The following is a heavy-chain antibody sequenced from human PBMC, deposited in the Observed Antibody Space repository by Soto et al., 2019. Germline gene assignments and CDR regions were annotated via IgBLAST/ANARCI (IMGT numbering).Heavy chain of an antibody. Sequence: GGSLRISCAASGFTFSIYGMHWVRQAPGKGLEWVAVIWYDGSNKYYADSVKGRFTISRDNSKNTLYLQMNSLRAEDTAVYYCARDRIVVTPAPDAFDIWGQGTMVT. CDR3: ARDRIVVTPAPDAFDI. CDR2: IWYDGSNK. J-gene: IGHJ3*02. D-gene: IGHD2-2*01. V-gene: IGHV3-33*01. CDR1: GFTFSIYG.